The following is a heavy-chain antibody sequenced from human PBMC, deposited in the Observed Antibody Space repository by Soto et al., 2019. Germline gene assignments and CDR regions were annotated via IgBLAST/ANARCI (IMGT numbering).Heavy chain of an antibody. CDR1: GYSFTDYH. CDR3: ARGEYTDCSNGVCSFFYNHDMDF. J-gene: IGHJ6*02. Sequence: ASVKVSCKASGYSFTDYHIHWVRQAPGQGLEWLGRINPKSGGTSTAQKFQGWVTMTTDTSISTASMELTRLTSDDTAIYYCARGEYTDCSNGVCSFFYNHDMDFWGQGTTVTVSS. CDR2: INPKSGGT. V-gene: IGHV1-2*04. D-gene: IGHD2-8*01.